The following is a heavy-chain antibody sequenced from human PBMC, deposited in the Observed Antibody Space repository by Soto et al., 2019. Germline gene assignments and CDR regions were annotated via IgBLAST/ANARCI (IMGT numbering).Heavy chain of an antibody. J-gene: IGHJ4*02. V-gene: IGHV4-31*03. Sequence: PTKTPSIRCTVYRDSRPRSGHETRSICQLPGKGLEWIGYIFYSGPTYYNPSLKSRVTISVDTSKNQFSLKLNSVTAADTAVYYCARDRVMLTFGGASEEWGIDSWGQG. D-gene: IGHD3-16*01. CDR3: ARDRVMLTFGGASEEWGIDS. CDR2: IFYSGPT. CDR1: RDSRPRSGHE.